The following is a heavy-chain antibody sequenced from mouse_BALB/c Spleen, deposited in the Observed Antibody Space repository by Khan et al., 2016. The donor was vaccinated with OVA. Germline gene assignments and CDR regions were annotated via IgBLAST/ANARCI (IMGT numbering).Heavy chain of an antibody. CDR1: GYSITSVYA. CDR2: ISSSGST. D-gene: IGHD2-3*01. Sequence: EVQLQESGPGLVKPSQSLSLTCTVTGYSITSVYAWNLIRQFPGNKLEWMCFISSSGSTNYNPAFKSRISITLDTSTNPSFLQLNSVTTEDKATNYCARDGSRYNYAMDYWGQGTSVTVSS. CDR3: ARDGSRYNYAMDY. V-gene: IGHV3-2*02. J-gene: IGHJ4*01.